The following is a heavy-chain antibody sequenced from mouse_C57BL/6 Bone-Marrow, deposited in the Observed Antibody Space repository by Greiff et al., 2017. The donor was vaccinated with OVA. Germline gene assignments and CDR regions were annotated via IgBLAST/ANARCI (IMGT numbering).Heavy chain of an antibody. CDR1: GYTFTSYW. CDR3: ARSHYYESYWYFDV. D-gene: IGHD2-4*01. J-gene: IGHJ1*03. CDR2: IHPNSGST. V-gene: IGHV1-64*01. Sequence: QVQLQQPGAELVKPGASVKLSCKASGYTFTSYWMHWVKQRPGQGLEWIGMIHPNSGSTNYNEKFKSKATLTVDNSSSTAYMQLSSLTSEDSAVYYCARSHYYESYWYFDVWGTGTTVTVSS.